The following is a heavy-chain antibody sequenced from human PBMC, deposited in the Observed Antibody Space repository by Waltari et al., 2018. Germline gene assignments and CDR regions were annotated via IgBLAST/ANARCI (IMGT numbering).Heavy chain of an antibody. CDR1: GFTFDDYA. D-gene: IGHD4-17*01. CDR2: ISWNSGSI. CDR3: AKDSRRWYYYYGMDV. V-gene: IGHV3-9*03. Sequence: EVQLVESGGGLVQPGRSLRLSCAASGFTFDDYAMNWVRQAPGKGLEWVSGISWNSGSIGYADSVKGRFTISRDNAKNSLYLQMNSLRAEDMALYYCAKDSRRWYYYYGMDVWGQGTTVTVSS. J-gene: IGHJ6*02.